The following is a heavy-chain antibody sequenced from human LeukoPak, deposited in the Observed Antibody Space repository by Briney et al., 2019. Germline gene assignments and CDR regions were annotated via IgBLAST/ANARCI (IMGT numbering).Heavy chain of an antibody. V-gene: IGHV3-7*01. CDR2: IKYDGDEE. D-gene: IGHD6-13*01. Sequence: GGSLRLSCAASGFTFSDYWMSWMRQAPGKGLEWVANIKYDGDEECYVDSVKGRFTISRDNAKNSLYLQLNSLRVEGTAVYYCKSGGAAPGSFDNWGQGTLVTVSP. J-gene: IGHJ4*02. CDR1: GFTFSDYW. CDR3: KSGGAAPGSFDN.